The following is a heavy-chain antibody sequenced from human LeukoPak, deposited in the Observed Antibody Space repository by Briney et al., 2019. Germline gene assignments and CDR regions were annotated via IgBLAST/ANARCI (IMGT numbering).Heavy chain of an antibody. CDR3: AKDFYYGSTQDYYYGMDV. CDR1: GFTFSSYG. D-gene: IGHD3-10*01. CDR2: ILYDGSNK. V-gene: IGHV3-30*18. J-gene: IGHJ6*02. Sequence: PGGSLRLSCAASGFTFSSYGMHWVRQAPGKGLEWVAVILYDGSNKYYAGSVKGRFTISRDNPKNTLYLQMNSLRAEDKAVYHCAKDFYYGSTQDYYYGMDVWGQGTTVTVSS.